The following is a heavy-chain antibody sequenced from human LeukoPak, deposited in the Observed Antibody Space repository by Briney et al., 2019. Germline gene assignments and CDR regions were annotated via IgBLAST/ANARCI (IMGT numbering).Heavy chain of an antibody. Sequence: GRSLRLSCAASGFTFSSYGMHWVGQAPGKGLEWVAVISYDGSNKYYADSVKGRFTISRDNSKNTLYLQMNSLRAEDTAVYYCAKELSKTGGNTWGQGTLVTVSS. CDR2: ISYDGSNK. J-gene: IGHJ5*02. V-gene: IGHV3-30*18. CDR3: AKELSKTGGNT. CDR1: GFTFSSYG. D-gene: IGHD4-23*01.